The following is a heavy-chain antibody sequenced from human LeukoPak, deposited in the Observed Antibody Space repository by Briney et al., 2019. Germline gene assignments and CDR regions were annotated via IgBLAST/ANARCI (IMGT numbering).Heavy chain of an antibody. D-gene: IGHD3-22*01. Sequence: GGSLRLSCAASGFTFRSFEMNWVRQAPGKGLECLSYISGDGTTIQYADSVKGRLTISRDNSKNTLYLQMYSLRAEDTAVYYCAKVGHDSSGYYYFDYWGQGTLVTVSS. CDR1: GFTFRSFE. CDR2: ISGDGTTI. V-gene: IGHV3-48*03. CDR3: AKVGHDSSGYYYFDY. J-gene: IGHJ4*02.